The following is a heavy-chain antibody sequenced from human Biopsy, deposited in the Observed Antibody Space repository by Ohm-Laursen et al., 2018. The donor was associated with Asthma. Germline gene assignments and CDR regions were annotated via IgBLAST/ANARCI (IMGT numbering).Heavy chain of an antibody. D-gene: IGHD1-1*01. V-gene: IGHV3-30-3*01. CDR1: GTHFGSYN. Sequence: SLRLSCTAAGTHFGSYNMHWARQAPGKGLEWVAVITFDGSTQHYADSVKGRFTISRDNAKLYLQMNSLRDEDTAVYYCTRGGLEPFDYWGQGTLVTVSS. CDR2: ITFDGSTQ. J-gene: IGHJ4*02. CDR3: TRGGLEPFDY.